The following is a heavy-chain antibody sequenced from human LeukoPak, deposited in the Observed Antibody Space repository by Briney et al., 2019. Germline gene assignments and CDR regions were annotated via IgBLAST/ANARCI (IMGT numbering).Heavy chain of an antibody. CDR2: INPNSGGT. D-gene: IGHD6-13*01. CDR1: GYTLTEYY. CDR3: ARVRGYRSGWCYY. J-gene: IGHJ4*02. V-gene: IGHV1-2*02. Sequence: ASVKVSCKSSGYTLTEYYIHWVRQAPAQGLEGMGWINPNSGGTNYAHKFQGRGTMPRETSISTAYMELSRLRCDDAAVYYCARVRGYRSGWCYYWGQGTLVTVFS.